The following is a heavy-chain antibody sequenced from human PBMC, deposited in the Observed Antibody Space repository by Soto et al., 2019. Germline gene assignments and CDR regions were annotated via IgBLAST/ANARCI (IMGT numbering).Heavy chain of an antibody. CDR3: SKDLDMAARIPWGMDV. CDR1: GFTFSSHS. D-gene: IGHD6-6*01. V-gene: IGHV3-30*18. J-gene: IGHJ6*02. CDR2: ISYDGSNK. Sequence: AGPLRLSWGASGFTFSSHSMRWVRKAAEKGLEWVAVISYDGSNKYYAGSVNGRFTISRDNSKNTLYLQMNSLRAEDTAVYYCSKDLDMAARIPWGMDVWGQGDTVTVSS.